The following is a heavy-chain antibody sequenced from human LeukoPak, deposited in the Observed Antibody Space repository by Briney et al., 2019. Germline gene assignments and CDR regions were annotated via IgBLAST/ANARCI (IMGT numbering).Heavy chain of an antibody. D-gene: IGHD5-12*01. CDR1: GFTFSSYG. J-gene: IGHJ3*02. Sequence: GGSLRLSCTASGFTFSSYGMHWVRQAPGKGLEWVAVIWYDGSNKYYADSVKGRFTISRDNSKNTLYLQMNSLRAEDTAVYYCAKVKASGYDYDAFDIWGQGTMVTVSS. CDR3: AKVKASGYDYDAFDI. V-gene: IGHV3-33*06. CDR2: IWYDGSNK.